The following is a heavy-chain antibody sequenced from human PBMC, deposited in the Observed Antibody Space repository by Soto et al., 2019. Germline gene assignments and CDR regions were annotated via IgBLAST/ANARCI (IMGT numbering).Heavy chain of an antibody. Sequence: GGPLRLSCAASGFTFSSYSMNWVRQAPGKGLEWVSYISSSSSTIYYADSVKGRFTISRDNAKNSLYLQMNSLRDEDTAVYYCARDLTIFGPGRPFDYWGQGTLVTVSS. J-gene: IGHJ4*02. D-gene: IGHD3-3*01. CDR2: ISSSSSTI. V-gene: IGHV3-48*02. CDR1: GFTFSSYS. CDR3: ARDLTIFGPGRPFDY.